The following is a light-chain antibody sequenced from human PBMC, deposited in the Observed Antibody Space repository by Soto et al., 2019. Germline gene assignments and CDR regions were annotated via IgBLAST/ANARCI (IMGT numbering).Light chain of an antibody. V-gene: IGKV4-1*01. CDR3: QQYYSTLWT. J-gene: IGKJ1*01. Sequence: XIVMTXSPXSLAVSLGERATINCKSSQSVLYSSNNKNYLAWYQQKPGQPPKLLIYWASTREAGVPDRFSGSGSGTDFTLTISSLQAEDVPVYYCQQYYSTLWTCGQGTKVDIK. CDR2: WAS. CDR1: QSVLYSSNNKNY.